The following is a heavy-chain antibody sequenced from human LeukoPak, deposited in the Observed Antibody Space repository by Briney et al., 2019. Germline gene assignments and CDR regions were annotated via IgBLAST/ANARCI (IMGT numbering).Heavy chain of an antibody. D-gene: IGHD1-26*01. Sequence: SETLSLTCTVSGGSISSYYWSWIRQPPGKGLEWIGYIYYSGSTNYNPSLKSRVTISVDTSKNQFSLKLSSVTAADTAVYYCVKIKPGGASFDYWGQGTLVTVSS. J-gene: IGHJ4*02. V-gene: IGHV4-59*01. CDR1: GGSISSYY. CDR2: IYYSGST. CDR3: VKIKPGGASFDY.